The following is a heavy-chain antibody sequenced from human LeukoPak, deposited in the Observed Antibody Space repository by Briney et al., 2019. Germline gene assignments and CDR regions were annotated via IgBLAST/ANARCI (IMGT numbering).Heavy chain of an antibody. D-gene: IGHD6-19*01. V-gene: IGHV3-21*01. CDR3: ARDDISGNAFDI. Sequence: GGSLRLSCAASGFTFSSYNMNWVRQAPGKGLEWVSSVSGTSTYIYYADSVRGRFTISRDNAKHSLNLQMNSLRAEDTAVYYCARDDISGNAFDIWGQGTLVTVSS. CDR2: VSGTSTYI. J-gene: IGHJ3*02. CDR1: GFTFSSYN.